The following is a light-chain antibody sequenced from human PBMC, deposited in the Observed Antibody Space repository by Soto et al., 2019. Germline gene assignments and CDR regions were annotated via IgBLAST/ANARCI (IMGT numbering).Light chain of an antibody. V-gene: IGLV1-40*01. CDR2: GNS. J-gene: IGLJ3*02. CDR3: QSYDSSLSVWV. Sequence: QSVLTQPPSVSGAPGQRVTISCTGSSSNIGAGYDVHWYQQVTGTAPKLLIYGNSNRPSGVPDRFSGSKSGTSASLAITGLQAEDEADYYCQSYDSSLSVWVFGGGTKLTVL. CDR1: SSNIGAGYD.